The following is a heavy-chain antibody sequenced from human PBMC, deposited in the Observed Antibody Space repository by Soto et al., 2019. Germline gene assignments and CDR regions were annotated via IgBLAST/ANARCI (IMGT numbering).Heavy chain of an antibody. D-gene: IGHD2-15*01. CDR3: ARWVPDRGPGYCSGGSCYLEDDAFDI. J-gene: IGHJ3*02. CDR2: MNPNSGNT. V-gene: IGHV1-8*01. Sequence: GASMKVSCKASGYTFTSYDINWVRQATGQGLEWMGWMNPNSGNTGYAQKFQGRVTMTRNTSISTAYMELSSLRSEDTAVYYCARWVPDRGPGYCSGGSCYLEDDAFDIWGQGTMVTVSS. CDR1: GYTFTSYD.